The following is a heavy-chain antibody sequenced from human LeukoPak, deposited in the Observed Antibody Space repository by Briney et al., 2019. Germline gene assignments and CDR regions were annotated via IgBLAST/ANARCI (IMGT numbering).Heavy chain of an antibody. CDR3: ASGPYSSSYFAS. D-gene: IGHD6-13*01. CDR2: ISGGGEHT. J-gene: IGHJ4*02. V-gene: IGHV3-23*01. CDR1: GFTFTNFA. Sequence: QPGGSLRLSCAASGFTFTNFAMKWVRQAPGKGLEWVAEISGGGEHTFYADSVKGRFTISRDNSKDTLHLQMSILRPEDTALYYCASGPYSSSYFASWGQGTMVTVSS.